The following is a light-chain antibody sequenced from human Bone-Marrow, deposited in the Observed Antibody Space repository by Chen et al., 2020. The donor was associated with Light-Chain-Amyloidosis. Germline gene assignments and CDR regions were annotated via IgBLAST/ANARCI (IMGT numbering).Light chain of an antibody. CDR1: NIGYTS. CDR3: QVWDRSSDRPV. J-gene: IGLJ3*02. CDR2: DDS. V-gene: IGLV3-21*02. Sequence: SYVLTQPSSVSVAPGQTATIACGGNNIGYTSVHWYQQTPGRSPLLFVYDDSDRPSGIPERLSGSHSGKTATLTISRDEAGDEADYYCQVWDRSSDRPVFGGGTKLTVL.